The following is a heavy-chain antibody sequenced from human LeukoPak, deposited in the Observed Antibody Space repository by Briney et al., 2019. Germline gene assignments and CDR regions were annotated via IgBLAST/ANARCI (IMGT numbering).Heavy chain of an antibody. CDR3: ARCGGHRESGSYD. D-gene: IGHD1-26*01. CDR2: IYYSGST. J-gene: IGHJ3*01. Sequence: HSETLSLTCTVSGGSISSSSYYWGWIRQPPGEGLEWIGSIYYSGSTYYNPSLKSRVTISVDTSKNQFSLKLSSVTAAGTAVYYCARCGGHRESGSYDWGQGTMVTVFS. V-gene: IGHV4-39*01. CDR1: GGSISSSSYY.